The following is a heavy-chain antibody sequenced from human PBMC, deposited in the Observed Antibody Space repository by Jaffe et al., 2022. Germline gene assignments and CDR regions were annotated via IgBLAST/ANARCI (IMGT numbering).Heavy chain of an antibody. J-gene: IGHJ4*02. CDR1: GFTFSSYA. D-gene: IGHD2-15*01. V-gene: IGHV3-23*01. CDR3: AKGDIVVVVAATNFDY. Sequence: EVQLLESGGGLVQPGGSLRLSCAASGFTFSSYAMSWVRQAPGKGLEWVSAISGSGGSTYYADSVKGRFTISRDNSKNTLYLQMNSLRAEDTAVYYCAKGDIVVVVAATNFDYWGQGTLVTVSS. CDR2: ISGSGGST.